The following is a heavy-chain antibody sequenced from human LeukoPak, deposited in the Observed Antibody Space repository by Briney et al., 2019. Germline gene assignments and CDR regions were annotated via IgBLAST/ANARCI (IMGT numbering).Heavy chain of an antibody. Sequence: GGSLRLSCAASGFSYAMTWVRQAPGKGLEWVSVLYSDGNTKYADSVQGRFTISRDNSKNTLYLEMNSLSPDDTAVYYCARGVEPLAANTLAYWGQGTLVTVSS. V-gene: IGHV3-53*01. CDR1: GFSYA. J-gene: IGHJ4*02. D-gene: IGHD1-14*01. CDR3: ARGVEPLAANTLAY. CDR2: LYSDGNT.